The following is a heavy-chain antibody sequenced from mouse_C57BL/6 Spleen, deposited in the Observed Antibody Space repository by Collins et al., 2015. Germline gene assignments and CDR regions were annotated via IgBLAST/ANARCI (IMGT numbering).Heavy chain of an antibody. V-gene: IGHV1-26*01. J-gene: IGHJ2*01. CDR3: ARRNDYSFDD. CDR2: INPNNGDT. Sequence: EVQLQQSGPEVVKPGASVKISCKASGYTFTDYYMNWVKQSHGKSLEWIGDINPNNGDTTYNQKFKGKATLTVGKSSSTAYMELRSLTSEDSAVFYCARRNDYSFDDWGQGTTLTVSS. D-gene: IGHD2-4*01. CDR1: GYTFTDYY.